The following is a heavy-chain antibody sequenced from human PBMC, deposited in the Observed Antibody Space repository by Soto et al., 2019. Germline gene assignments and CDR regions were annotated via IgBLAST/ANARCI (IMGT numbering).Heavy chain of an antibody. D-gene: IGHD3-10*01. CDR2: IYYGGTS. CDR3: AMYYGHGQDY. J-gene: IGHJ4*02. V-gene: IGHV4-59*01. Sequence: SETLSLTCSVSVASITNYYWTWIRQSPGKGLEWIGYIYYGGTSNYNSSLKGRVTVSVDMSTNQFSLTLNSVTAADTAVYYCAMYYGHGQDYWGQGSLVTV. CDR1: VASITNYY.